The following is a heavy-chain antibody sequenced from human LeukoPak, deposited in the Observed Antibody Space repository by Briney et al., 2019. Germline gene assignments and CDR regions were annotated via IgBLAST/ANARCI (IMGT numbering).Heavy chain of an antibody. D-gene: IGHD3-10*01. V-gene: IGHV4-61*08. CDR2: IYYSGST. Sequence: SETLSLTCTVSGGSISSGGYYWSWIRQPPGKGLEWIGYIYYSGSTNYNPSLKSRVTISVDTSKNQFSLKLSSVTAADTAVYYCARGEAVLLWFGESAPWAFDIWGQGTMVTVSS. CDR3: ARGEAVLLWFGESAPWAFDI. J-gene: IGHJ3*02. CDR1: GGSISSGGYY.